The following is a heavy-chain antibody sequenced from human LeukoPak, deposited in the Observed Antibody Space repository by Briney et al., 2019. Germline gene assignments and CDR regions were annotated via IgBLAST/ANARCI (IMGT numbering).Heavy chain of an antibody. Sequence: PGGSLRLSCAASGFTFSSYAMSWVRQAPGKGLEWVSAISGSGGSTYYADSVKGRFTISRDNSKNTLFLQMNSLRADDTSMYYCVTDLHGIKWYVHWGQGSLVTVSS. CDR3: VTDLHGIKWYVH. J-gene: IGHJ4*02. V-gene: IGHV3-23*01. CDR2: ISGSGGST. CDR1: GFTFSSYA. D-gene: IGHD2-15*01.